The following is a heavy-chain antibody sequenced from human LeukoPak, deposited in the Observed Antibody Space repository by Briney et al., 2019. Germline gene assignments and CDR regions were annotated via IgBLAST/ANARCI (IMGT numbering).Heavy chain of an antibody. V-gene: IGHV4-4*02. CDR3: ARNKMSKEWYFDL. CDR1: SGSIFSSNW. J-gene: IGHJ2*01. D-gene: IGHD5-24*01. CDR2: IFHSGST. Sequence: SGTLSLTCAVSSGSIFSSNWWSWVRQPPGKGLEWIGQIFHSGSTNYNPSLKSRVTMSVDTSKNQFSLKLSSVTAADTAVYYCARNKMSKEWYFDLWGRGTLVTVSS.